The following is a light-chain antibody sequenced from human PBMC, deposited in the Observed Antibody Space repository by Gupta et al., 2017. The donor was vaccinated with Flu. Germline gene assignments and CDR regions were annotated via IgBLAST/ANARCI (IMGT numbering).Light chain of an antibody. V-gene: IGLV1-40*01. CDR1: SSNIGAGYS. CDR2: VNT. CDR3: QSYAKRQSGIFV. Sequence: TISCTGTSSNIGAGYSVHWYQQLPGTHHTLRIVVNTNRPSGVPDRFSFSNSGTSDSLAITSLQAEDEADYDCQSYAKRQSGIFVFGTGTTVTVL. J-gene: IGLJ1*01.